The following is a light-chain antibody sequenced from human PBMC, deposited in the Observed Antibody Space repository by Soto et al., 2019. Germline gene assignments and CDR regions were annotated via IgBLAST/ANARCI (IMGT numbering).Light chain of an antibody. V-gene: IGKV3-20*01. CDR3: QQYGSSPPYT. CDR1: QSVSNNY. CDR2: GSS. Sequence: EVVLTQSPGTLSLSPGERATLSCRASQSVSNNYFAWYQQKPGKAPRLLIFGSSDRATGIPDRFSGSGSGTDFTLTISRREPEDFAVYYCQQYGSSPPYTFGQGTKLEIK. J-gene: IGKJ2*01.